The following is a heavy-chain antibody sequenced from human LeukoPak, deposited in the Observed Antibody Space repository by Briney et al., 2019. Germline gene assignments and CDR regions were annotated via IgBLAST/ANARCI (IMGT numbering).Heavy chain of an antibody. CDR3: ARGGAARLHFQN. J-gene: IGHJ1*01. Sequence: PSETLSLTCTVSGGSISTYYWNWIRQPPGKGLEWIGYIYHSGSANYNPSLQSRVTISVDTSKNQFSLNLNSVTAADTAVYYCARGGAARLHFQNWGQGTLVTVSS. V-gene: IGHV4-59*01. CDR2: IYHSGSA. D-gene: IGHD6-6*01. CDR1: GGSISTYY.